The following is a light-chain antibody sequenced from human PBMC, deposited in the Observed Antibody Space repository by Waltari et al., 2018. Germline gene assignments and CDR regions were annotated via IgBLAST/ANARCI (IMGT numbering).Light chain of an antibody. J-gene: IGLJ2*01. V-gene: IGLV3-25*03. Sequence: SYELTQPPSVSVSPGQTARITCSGDALSKQFGYWYQQKSGRAPVLMIYTDSGRPSGTPGRFSGSSSGTTVTLTISAVQPEDEADYYCQSAHSNGSDVVFGGGTKLTVL. CDR2: TDS. CDR1: ALSKQF. CDR3: QSAHSNGSDVV.